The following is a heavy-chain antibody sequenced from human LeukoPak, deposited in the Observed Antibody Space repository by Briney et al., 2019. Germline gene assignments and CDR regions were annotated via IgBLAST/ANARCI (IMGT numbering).Heavy chain of an antibody. Sequence: SETLSLTCIVSGGSINSTYYWGWIRQPPGKGLEWIGTVYCSGSTYYNPSLKGRVTISVDTSKNQFSLKLSSVTAADTAVYYCARMRGLRLGEVDYWGQGTLVTVSS. J-gene: IGHJ4*02. CDR1: GGSINSTYY. D-gene: IGHD3-16*01. V-gene: IGHV4-39*07. CDR2: VYCSGST. CDR3: ARMRGLRLGEVDY.